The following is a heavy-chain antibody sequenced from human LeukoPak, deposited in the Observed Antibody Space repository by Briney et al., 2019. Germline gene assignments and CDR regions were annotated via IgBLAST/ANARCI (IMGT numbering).Heavy chain of an antibody. V-gene: IGHV3-11*01. Sequence: GRSLRLSCAASGFTFSDYYMSWIRQAPGKGLEWVSYISSSGSTIYYADSVKGRFTISRDNAKNSLYLQMNSLRAEDTAVYYCARSRGRGGSYSFFGPWGQGTLVTVSS. CDR3: ARSRGRGGSYSFFGP. J-gene: IGHJ5*02. CDR2: ISSSGSTI. D-gene: IGHD1-26*01. CDR1: GFTFSDYY.